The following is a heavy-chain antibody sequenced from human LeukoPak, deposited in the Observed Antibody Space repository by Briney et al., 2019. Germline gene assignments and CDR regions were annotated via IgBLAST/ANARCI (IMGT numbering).Heavy chain of an antibody. D-gene: IGHD4-23*01. Sequence: PGGSLRLSCAASGFTVSSNYMSWVRQAPGKGLEWVSVIYSGGSTYYADSVKGRFTISRDNSKNTLYLQMNSLRAEDTAVYYCARAAHGGNLYHYFDYWGQGTLVTVSS. CDR3: ARAAHGGNLYHYFDY. V-gene: IGHV3-53*01. CDR1: GFTVSSNY. J-gene: IGHJ4*02. CDR2: IYSGGST.